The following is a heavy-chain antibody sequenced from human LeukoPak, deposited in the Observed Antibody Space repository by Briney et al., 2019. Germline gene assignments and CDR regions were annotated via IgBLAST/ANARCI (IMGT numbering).Heavy chain of an antibody. Sequence: GSLRLSCAASGFTFRSYAMSWVRQAPGKGLEWVSSISGGGGDTYYADSVKGRFTVSRDNSKNTLYLQMNNLRVEDTATYYCAKDKISVAAPSGFLDYWGLGTLVTVSS. CDR3: AKDKISVAAPSGFLDY. D-gene: IGHD1-26*01. V-gene: IGHV3-23*01. J-gene: IGHJ4*02. CDR1: GFTFRSYA. CDR2: ISGGGGDT.